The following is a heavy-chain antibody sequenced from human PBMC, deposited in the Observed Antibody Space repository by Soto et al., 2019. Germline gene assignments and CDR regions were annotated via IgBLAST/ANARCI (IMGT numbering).Heavy chain of an antibody. V-gene: IGHV3-30*18. CDR3: AKDRVETGLGESDY. D-gene: IGHD5-18*01. CDR1: GFTFTTNG. J-gene: IGHJ4*02. Sequence: QVQLVESGGGVVQPGRSLRLSCAASGFTFTTNGMNWVRQAPGKGLEWVAVISYDGSNNYYADSVKGRLTISRDNSKNTLYLQMNSLRPEDTAVYYCAKDRVETGLGESDYWGQGTLVTV. CDR2: ISYDGSNN.